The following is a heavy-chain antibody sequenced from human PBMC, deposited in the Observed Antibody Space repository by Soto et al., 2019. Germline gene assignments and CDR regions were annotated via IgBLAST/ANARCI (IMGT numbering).Heavy chain of an antibody. CDR2: IIPIFGTA. Sequence: QVQLVQSGAEVKKPGSSVKVSCKASGGTFSSYAISWVRQAPGQGLEWMGGIIPIFGTANYAQKFQGRGTITADESKSTAYMELSSLRSEDTAVYYCATEGHLYWFDPWGQGTLVTVSS. CDR1: GGTFSSYA. CDR3: ATEGHLYWFDP. J-gene: IGHJ5*02. V-gene: IGHV1-69*01.